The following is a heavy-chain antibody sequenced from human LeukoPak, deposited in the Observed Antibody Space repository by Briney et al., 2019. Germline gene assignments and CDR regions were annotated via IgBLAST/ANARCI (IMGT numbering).Heavy chain of an antibody. Sequence: GGSLSLSCAASGFIFSSNAMAWVRPAPGKGLEWVSAIGGSVDYTFYAESVKGRFTTSRDNSKNTLYLQMSGLRVEDTAVYYCAKELVSRSSLTFDSWGQGALVTVSS. CDR2: IGGSVDYT. V-gene: IGHV3-23*01. D-gene: IGHD6-13*01. CDR3: AKELVSRSSLTFDS. CDR1: GFIFSSNA. J-gene: IGHJ4*02.